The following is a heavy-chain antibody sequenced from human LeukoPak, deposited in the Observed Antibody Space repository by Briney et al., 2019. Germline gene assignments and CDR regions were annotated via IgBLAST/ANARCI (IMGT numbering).Heavy chain of an antibody. CDR2: ITGRGDHT. D-gene: IGHD1-26*01. Sequence: GGSLRLSCVVSGFSFSSYAMTWVRQAPGKGLEWVSGITGRGDHTYYADSAKGRFTISRDNFKNTVFLEMNSLRDEDTAVYYCAKGLGLAIVSTLDRWDQGTLVTVSS. J-gene: IGHJ5*02. CDR3: AKGLGLAIVSTLDR. V-gene: IGHV3-23*01. CDR1: GFSFSSYA.